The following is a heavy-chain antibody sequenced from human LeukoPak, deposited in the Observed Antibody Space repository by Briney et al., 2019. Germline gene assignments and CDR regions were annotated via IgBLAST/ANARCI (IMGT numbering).Heavy chain of an antibody. D-gene: IGHD3-22*01. CDR3: ARGLRGYYDTGGYTWDAFDI. J-gene: IGHJ3*02. CDR1: GYTFTTYG. V-gene: IGHV1-18*01. CDR2: TSAFNGNT. Sequence: ASVKVSCKASGYTFTTYGISWVRQAPGQGLESMGWTSAFNGNTNYAQKLQGRVTMTTDTSTSTAYMELRSLRSDDTAVYYCARGLRGYYDTGGYTWDAFDIWGQGTMVTVSS.